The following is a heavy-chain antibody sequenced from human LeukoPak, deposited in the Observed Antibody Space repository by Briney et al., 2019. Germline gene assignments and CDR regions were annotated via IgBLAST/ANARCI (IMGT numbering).Heavy chain of an antibody. V-gene: IGHV4-59*01. D-gene: IGHD3-3*01. Sequence: SETLSLTCTVSGGSISSYYWSWIRQPPGKGLEWIGYIYYSGSTNYNPSLKSRVTISVDTSKNQFSLKLSSVTAADTAVYYCARVTAYFYFWSGTNYYYYYMDVWGKGTPVTVSS. J-gene: IGHJ6*03. CDR1: GGSISSYY. CDR3: ARVTAYFYFWSGTNYYYYYMDV. CDR2: IYYSGST.